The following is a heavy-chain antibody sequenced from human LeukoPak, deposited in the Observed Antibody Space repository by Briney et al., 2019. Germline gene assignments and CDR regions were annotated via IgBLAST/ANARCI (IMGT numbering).Heavy chain of an antibody. CDR1: GFTFSSYA. J-gene: IGHJ4*02. CDR3: AKMSGRVAAAGLDY. CDR2: ISGSGGST. Sequence: PGGSLRLSCAASGFTFSSYAMSWVRQAPGKGLEWVPAISGSGGSTYYADSVKGRFTISRDNSKNTLYLQMNSLRAEDTAVYYCAKMSGRVAAAGLDYWGQGTLVTVSS. D-gene: IGHD6-13*01. V-gene: IGHV3-23*01.